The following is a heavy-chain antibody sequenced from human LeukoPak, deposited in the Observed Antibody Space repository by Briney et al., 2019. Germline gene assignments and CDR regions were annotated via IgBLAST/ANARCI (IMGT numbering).Heavy chain of an antibody. CDR3: AKSLPGIAVAASFRY. CDR2: ISGSGGST. J-gene: IGHJ4*02. D-gene: IGHD6-19*01. Sequence: GGSLRLSCAASGFTFSSYAMSWVRQAPGKVLEGVSAISGSGGSTYYADSVKGRFTISRDNSKNTLYLQMTSLRAEDTAVYYCAKSLPGIAVAASFRYWGQGTLVTVSS. V-gene: IGHV3-23*01. CDR1: GFTFSSYA.